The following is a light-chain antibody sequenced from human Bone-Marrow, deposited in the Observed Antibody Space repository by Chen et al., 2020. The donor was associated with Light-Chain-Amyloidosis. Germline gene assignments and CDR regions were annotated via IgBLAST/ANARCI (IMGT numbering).Light chain of an antibody. CDR1: QSVSTN. V-gene: IGKV3-15*01. J-gene: IGKJ1*01. CDR3: QQYNNWPRT. CDR2: GVS. Sequence: EIVMTQSPATLSVSPGERVTLSCRASQSVSTNLAWFQQKPGQAPRLLIYGVSTRLTGIPARLSGSGSGTEFNLTISSLQSEDFVVYYCQQYNNWPRTFGQGTKVEVK.